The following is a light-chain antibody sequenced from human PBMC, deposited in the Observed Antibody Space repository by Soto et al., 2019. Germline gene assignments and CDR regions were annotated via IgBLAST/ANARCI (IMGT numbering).Light chain of an antibody. CDR3: SSYTSSSTWV. V-gene: IGLV2-18*02. CDR2: EVS. Sequence: QSALTQSPSASGSPGQSVTISCTGTSSDIGGYNYVSWYQQHPGKAPKLMIYEVSNRPSGVSDRFSGSRSGNTASLTISGLQAEDESDYYCSSYTSSSTWVFGGGTKLTVL. J-gene: IGLJ3*02. CDR1: SSDIGGYNY.